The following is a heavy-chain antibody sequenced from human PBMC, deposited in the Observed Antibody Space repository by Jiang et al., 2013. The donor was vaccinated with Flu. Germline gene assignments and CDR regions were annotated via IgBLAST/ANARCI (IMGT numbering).Heavy chain of an antibody. CDR3: ARHYVATSVFSFDI. J-gene: IGHJ3*02. Sequence: PGLVKPSETLSLTCTVVNGGSITSTSYYWGWVRQSPGKGLEWIGSMYFSGSTEYNPSLRSRVTISEGPSRNQFTLSLASVTAADAAVYYCARHYVATSVFSFDIWGQGTKVTVSS. CDR2: MYFSGST. CDR1: GGSITSTSYY. V-gene: IGHV4-39*06. D-gene: IGHD3-16*01.